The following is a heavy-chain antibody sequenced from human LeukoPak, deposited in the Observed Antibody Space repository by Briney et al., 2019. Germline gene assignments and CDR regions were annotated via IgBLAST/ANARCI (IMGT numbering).Heavy chain of an antibody. D-gene: IGHD3-10*01. CDR3: ASDEEFSWFFY. CDR1: GGSFSGYY. J-gene: IGHJ4*02. CDR2: INHSGST. Sequence: SETLSLTCAVYGGSFSGYYWSWIRQPPGKGLEWIGEINHSGSTNYNPSLKSRVTISVDTSKNQLSLKLTSVTAADTAVYYCASDEEFSWFFYWGQGTLVTVSS. V-gene: IGHV4-34*01.